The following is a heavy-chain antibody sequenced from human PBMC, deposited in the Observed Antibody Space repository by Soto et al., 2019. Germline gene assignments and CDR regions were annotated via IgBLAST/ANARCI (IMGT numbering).Heavy chain of an antibody. J-gene: IGHJ3*02. CDR2: IYYSGST. CDR1: GGSVSSGSYY. Sequence: SETLSLTSTVSGGSVSSGSYYWSWIRQPPGKGLEWIGYIYYSGSTNYNPSLKSRVTISVDTSKNQFSLKLSSVTAADTAVYYCARDRPYSGSYWDAFDIWGQGTMVTVSS. CDR3: ARDRPYSGSYWDAFDI. D-gene: IGHD1-26*01. V-gene: IGHV4-61*01.